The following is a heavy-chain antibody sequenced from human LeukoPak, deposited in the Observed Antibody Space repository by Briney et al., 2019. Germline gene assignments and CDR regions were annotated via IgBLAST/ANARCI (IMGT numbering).Heavy chain of an antibody. J-gene: IGHJ4*02. CDR1: DGSVTNDY. CDR3: ASRKLGNDY. CDR2: IYHTGST. Sequence: SETLSLTCIVSDGSVTNDYWTWVRQSPGKGLEWIGYIYHTGSTSYSPSLKSRVTISADTSQNQFSLKLSPVTAADTAVYYCASRKLGNDYWGQGTLVTVSS. V-gene: IGHV4-59*02. D-gene: IGHD7-27*01.